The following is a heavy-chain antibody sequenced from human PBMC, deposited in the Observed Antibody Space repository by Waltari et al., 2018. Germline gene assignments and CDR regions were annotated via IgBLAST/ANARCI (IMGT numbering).Heavy chain of an antibody. J-gene: IGHJ5*02. CDR3: ARGRNSSWYSGWRFDP. Sequence: QVQLQQWGAGLLKPSETLSLTCAVYGVSFRGYYWSWIRQPPGKGWRGMGKINIGDRTTTNRPLRVESTIPLDTSRTRFSLKLGFGPAADTAVYYCARGRNSSWYSGWRFDPWGQEPWSPSPQ. CDR2: INIGDRT. V-gene: IGHV4-34*02. CDR1: GVSFRGYY. D-gene: IGHD6-13*01.